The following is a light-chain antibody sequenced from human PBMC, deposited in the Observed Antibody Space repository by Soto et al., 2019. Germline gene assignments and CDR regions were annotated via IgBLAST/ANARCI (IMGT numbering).Light chain of an antibody. CDR2: ATS. Sequence: EIVLTQSPCTLSLSPGETATLSCRASQTVNSDYLAWFQQRPGQAPRLLIFATSRRATDIPDRFSGSGSGTDFTLAIRRLEPEDFAVYYCQQYGSSGTFGQGTKVDI. CDR1: QTVNSDY. CDR3: QQYGSSGT. J-gene: IGKJ1*01. V-gene: IGKV3-20*01.